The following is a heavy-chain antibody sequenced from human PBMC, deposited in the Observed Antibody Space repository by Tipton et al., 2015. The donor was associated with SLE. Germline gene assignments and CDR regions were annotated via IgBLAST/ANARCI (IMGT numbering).Heavy chain of an antibody. CDR3: AREPDY. Sequence: TLSLTCTVSGGSISSTSYYWNWIRQPAGKGLEWIGRMFAGGSTDYNPSLKSRVTMTVDTSKNQFSLKLTSVTAADTAVYYCAREPDYWGQGILVAVSS. V-gene: IGHV4-61*02. CDR2: MFAGGST. J-gene: IGHJ4*02. CDR1: GGSISSTSYY.